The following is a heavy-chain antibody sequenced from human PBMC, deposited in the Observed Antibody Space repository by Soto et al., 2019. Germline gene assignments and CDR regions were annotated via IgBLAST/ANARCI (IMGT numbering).Heavy chain of an antibody. CDR3: ARAKLFGGYCSSTSCFHAFDI. D-gene: IGHD2-2*01. V-gene: IGHV1-2*04. J-gene: IGHJ3*02. CDR1: GHTFTGYY. CDR2: INPNSGGT. Sequence: ASVKVSCKASGHTFTGYYMHWVRQAPGQGLEWMGWINPNSGGTNYAQKFQGWVTMTRDTSISTAYMELSRLRSDDTAVYYCARAKLFGGYCSSTSCFHAFDIWGQGTMVTVSS.